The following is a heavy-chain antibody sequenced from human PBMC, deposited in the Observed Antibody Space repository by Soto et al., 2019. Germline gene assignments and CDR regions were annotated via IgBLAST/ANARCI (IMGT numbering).Heavy chain of an antibody. D-gene: IGHD3-10*01. CDR3: ARGSMVRGVIKPYYYYYMDV. CDR2: IIPILGIA. J-gene: IGHJ6*03. Sequence: QVQLVQSGAEVKKPGSSVKVSCKASGGTFSSYTISWVRQAPGQGLEWMGRIIPILGIANYAQKFQGRVTITADKSTSKAYMELSSLRSEDKAVYYCARGSMVRGVIKPYYYYYMDVWGKGTTVTVSS. V-gene: IGHV1-69*02. CDR1: GGTFSSYT.